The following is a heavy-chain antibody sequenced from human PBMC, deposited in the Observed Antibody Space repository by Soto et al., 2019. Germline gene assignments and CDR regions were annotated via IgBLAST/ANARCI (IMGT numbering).Heavy chain of an antibody. CDR1: GYTLTELS. V-gene: IGHV5-51*01. CDR2: IYPSNSET. D-gene: IGHD3-22*01. J-gene: IGHJ4*02. Sequence: ASVKVSFKVSGYTLTELSMHWLRQMPGKGLEWMGIIYPSNSETRFSPSFQGQVTLSADKSIFTAYLQWSSLKASDTAIYYCARQAYHYDTYSFGYWGQGTLVTVSS. CDR3: ARQAYHYDTYSFGY.